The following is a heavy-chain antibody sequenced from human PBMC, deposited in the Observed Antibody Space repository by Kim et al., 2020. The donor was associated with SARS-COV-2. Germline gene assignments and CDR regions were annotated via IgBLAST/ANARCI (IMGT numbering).Heavy chain of an antibody. D-gene: IGHD3-16*01. CDR1: GTSIRDYY. Sequence: SETLSLTCTVSGTSIRDYYWSWIRQSPEKGLEWIGYIRDTGITYYNPSLDNRVTLSLDKSKKQFSLRLNSMTAADTAVYYCAQPYTSISNSPHLNWSPGALVTVSS. CDR2: IRDTGIT. V-gene: IGHV4-59*03. J-gene: IGHJ4*02. CDR3: AQPYTSISNSPHLN.